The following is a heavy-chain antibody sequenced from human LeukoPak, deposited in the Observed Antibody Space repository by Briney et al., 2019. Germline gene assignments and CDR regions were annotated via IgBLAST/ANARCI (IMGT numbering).Heavy chain of an antibody. CDR3: AKPQGPHIVVVTAIPPKYFQH. CDR2: ISGSGGST. CDR1: GFTFSSYA. Sequence: GGSLRLSCAASGFTFSSYAMSWVRQAPGTGLEWVSAISGSGGSTYYADSVKGRFTISRDNSKNTLYLQMNSLRAEDTAVYYCAKPQGPHIVVVTAIPPKYFQHWGQGTLVTVSS. V-gene: IGHV3-23*01. J-gene: IGHJ1*01. D-gene: IGHD2-21*02.